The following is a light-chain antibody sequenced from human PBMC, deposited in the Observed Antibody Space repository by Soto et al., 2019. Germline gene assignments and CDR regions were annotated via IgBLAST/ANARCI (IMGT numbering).Light chain of an antibody. J-gene: IGLJ1*01. CDR1: SSDVGGYNY. Sequence: QSVLTQPPSASGSPGQSVTISCTGTSSDVGGYNYVSWYQQHPGKAPKLLIYEVTKRPSGVPDRFSGSKSGTSATLGITGLQTGDEADYYCGTWDSSLSAYVFGTGTKVTVL. CDR3: GTWDSSLSAYV. V-gene: IGLV2-8*01. CDR2: EVT.